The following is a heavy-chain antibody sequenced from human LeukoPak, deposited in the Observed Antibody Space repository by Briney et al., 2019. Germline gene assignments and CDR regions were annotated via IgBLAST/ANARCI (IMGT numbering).Heavy chain of an antibody. V-gene: IGHV3-48*03. CDR2: IGSTTNSI. J-gene: IGHJ6*03. CDR3: ARDEYSGLYYYMDV. D-gene: IGHD5-12*01. Sequence: GSLLLSCASSGFSFSSYEMNWVRPAPGKGLEWVSYIGSTTNSIYYADSVKGRFTISRDNAKKSHHLQMNSLRAEDTAVYYCARDEYSGLYYYMDVWGKGTTVTVSS. CDR1: GFSFSSYE.